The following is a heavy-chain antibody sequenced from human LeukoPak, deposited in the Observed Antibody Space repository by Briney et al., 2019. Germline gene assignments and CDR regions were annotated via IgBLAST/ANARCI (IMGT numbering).Heavy chain of an antibody. CDR1: GGTFSSYA. CDR3: ARGYSSGRSKNYYYYMDV. J-gene: IGHJ6*03. CDR2: IIPIFGTA. D-gene: IGHD6-19*01. Sequence: SVKVSCKASGGTFSSYAISWVRQAPGQGLEWMGGIIPIFGTANYAQKFQGRVTITTDESTSTAYMELSSLRSEDTAVYYCARGYSSGRSKNYYYYMDVWGKGTTATVSS. V-gene: IGHV1-69*05.